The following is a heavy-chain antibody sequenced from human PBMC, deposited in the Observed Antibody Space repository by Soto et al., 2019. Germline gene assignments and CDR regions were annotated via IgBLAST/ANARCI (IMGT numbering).Heavy chain of an antibody. CDR1: GYTFTSYG. D-gene: IGHD2-21*02. CDR3: ASLCAPYCGGDPGGD. V-gene: IGHV1-18*04. Sequence: QVQLVQSGAEVKKPGASVKVSCKASGYTFTSYGISWVRQAPGQGLEWMGWISAYNGNTNYAQKLQARVTMTTDTSTSTAYMELRSLRSDDTAVYYCASLCAPYCGGDPGGDWGQGTLVTVSS. CDR2: ISAYNGNT. J-gene: IGHJ4*02.